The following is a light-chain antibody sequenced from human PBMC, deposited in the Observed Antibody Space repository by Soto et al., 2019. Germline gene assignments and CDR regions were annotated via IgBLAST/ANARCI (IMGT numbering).Light chain of an antibody. Sequence: QSALTQPASVSGSPGQSITISCTGTSSDIGKYNYVSWFQQHPAKAPKLIIFEVSTRPSGASNRFSGSKSGNTASLTISGLQAEDEADYYCSSYTGSNINTVVFGGGTKLTVL. CDR2: EVS. V-gene: IGLV2-14*01. J-gene: IGLJ2*01. CDR1: SSDIGKYNY. CDR3: SSYTGSNINTVV.